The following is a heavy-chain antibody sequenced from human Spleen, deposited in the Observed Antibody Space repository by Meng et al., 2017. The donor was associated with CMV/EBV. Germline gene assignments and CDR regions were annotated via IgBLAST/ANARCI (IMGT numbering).Heavy chain of an antibody. CDR3: ARDNPHYYYGMDV. J-gene: IGHJ6*02. CDR1: GFTFSSYS. D-gene: IGHD1-14*01. CDR2: ISSSSSYI. Sequence: EVQLVESGGGLVKPGGSLRLSCAASGFTFSSYSMNWVRQAPGKGLEWVSSISSSSSYIYYADSVKGRFTISRDNAKNSLYLQMNSLRAEDTAVYYCARDNPHYYYGMDVWGQGTTVTVSS. V-gene: IGHV3-21*01.